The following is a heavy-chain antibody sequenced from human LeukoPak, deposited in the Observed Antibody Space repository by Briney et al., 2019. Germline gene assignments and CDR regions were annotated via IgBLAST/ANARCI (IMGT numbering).Heavy chain of an antibody. CDR1: GYTFTSSYD. CDR2: MNPNSGNT. D-gene: IGHD1-1*01. J-gene: IGHJ4*02. CDR3: ATQNEMAFDY. Sequence: ASVKVSCKASGYTFTSSYDIDWVRQAPGQGLEWMGWMNPNSGNTGYAQKFRGRVTMTRNTSISTAYMELSSLRSEDTAVYYCATQNEMAFDYWGQGTLVTVSS. V-gene: IGHV1-8*01.